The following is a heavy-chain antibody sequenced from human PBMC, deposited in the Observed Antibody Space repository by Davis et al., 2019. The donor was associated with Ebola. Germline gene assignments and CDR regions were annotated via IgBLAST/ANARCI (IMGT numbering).Heavy chain of an antibody. D-gene: IGHD3-3*01. Sequence: GESLKISCAASGFTFDDYGMSWVRQAPGKGLEWVSGINWNGGSTGYADSVKGRFTISRDNAKNSLYLQMNSLRAEDTALYYCARGNTIFGVVISLDYWGQGTLVTVSS. V-gene: IGHV3-20*04. CDR3: ARGNTIFGVVISLDY. J-gene: IGHJ4*02. CDR2: INWNGGST. CDR1: GFTFDDYG.